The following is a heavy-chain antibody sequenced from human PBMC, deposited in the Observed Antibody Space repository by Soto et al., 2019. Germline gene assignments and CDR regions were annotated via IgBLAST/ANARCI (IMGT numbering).Heavy chain of an antibody. D-gene: IGHD5-18*01. J-gene: IGHJ4*02. CDR2: INSDGSST. CDR1: GFTFSSYW. Sequence: GGSLRLSCAASGFTFSSYWMHWVRQAPGKGLVWVSRINSDGSSTSYADSVKGRFTISRDNAENTLYLQMNSLRAEDTAVYYCARQRTAMAPDYWGQGTLVTVSS. V-gene: IGHV3-74*01. CDR3: ARQRTAMAPDY.